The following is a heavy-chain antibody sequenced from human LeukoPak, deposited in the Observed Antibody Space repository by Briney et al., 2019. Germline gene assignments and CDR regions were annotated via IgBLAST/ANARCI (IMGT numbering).Heavy chain of an antibody. D-gene: IGHD6-19*01. J-gene: IGHJ4*02. CDR2: ISYDGSNK. Sequence: SGGSLRLSCAASGFTFSSYGMHWVRQAPGKGLEWVAVISYDGSNKYYADSVKGRFTISRDNSKNTLYLQMNSLRAEDTAVYYCAKADSSGWYYWGQGTLVTVSS. CDR3: AKADSSGWYY. V-gene: IGHV3-30*18. CDR1: GFTFSSYG.